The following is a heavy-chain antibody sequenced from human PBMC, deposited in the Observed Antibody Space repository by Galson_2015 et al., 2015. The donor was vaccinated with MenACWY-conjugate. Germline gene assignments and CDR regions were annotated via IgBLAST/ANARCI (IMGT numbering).Heavy chain of an antibody. Sequence: SLRLSCAASGFTFDDYGMSWVRQAPGKGLEWVSGINWNGGSTGYADSVKGRFTISRDNAKNSLYLQMNSLRAEDTALYYCAREEIAVAGNGWFDPWGQGTLVTVSS. CDR3: AREEIAVAGNGWFDP. CDR2: INWNGGST. J-gene: IGHJ5*02. CDR1: GFTFDDYG. V-gene: IGHV3-20*04. D-gene: IGHD6-19*01.